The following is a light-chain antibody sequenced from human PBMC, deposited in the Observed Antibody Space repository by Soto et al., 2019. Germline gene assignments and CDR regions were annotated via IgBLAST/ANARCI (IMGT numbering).Light chain of an antibody. Sequence: QTVVTQPPSVSGAPGQRVTISCTGGSSYIGAGYDVQWYQQLPGTAPRLLIYGNNNRPSGVPERFSGSNSGTSASLAISGLQADDELDYYCQSYDTGLGGYVFGTGTKVTVL. CDR1: SSYIGAGYD. J-gene: IGLJ1*01. CDR3: QSYDTGLGGYV. V-gene: IGLV1-40*01. CDR2: GNN.